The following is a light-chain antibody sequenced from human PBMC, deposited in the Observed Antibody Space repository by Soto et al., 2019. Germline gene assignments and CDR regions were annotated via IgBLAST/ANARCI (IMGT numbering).Light chain of an antibody. CDR2: GAS. Sequence: LVIRQPPATLSETPGESATLSCRASQSVSSTYLAWYQQKPGQAPRLLIYGASSRATGISDRFSGSGSGTDFTLTISRLEPEDFAVYYCQQYGNSLTFAGGAKVDI. CDR1: QSVSSTY. J-gene: IGKJ4*01. CDR3: QQYGNSLT. V-gene: IGKV3-20*01.